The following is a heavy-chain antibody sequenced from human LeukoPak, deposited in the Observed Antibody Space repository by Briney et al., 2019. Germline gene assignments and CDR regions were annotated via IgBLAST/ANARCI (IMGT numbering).Heavy chain of an antibody. D-gene: IGHD5-18*01. V-gene: IGHV4-4*07. CDR3: ARGGYTYGFDAFDI. CDR2: ISTSGRT. J-gene: IGHJ3*02. CDR1: GGSITTYY. Sequence: SETLSLTCTVSGGSITTYYWSWIRQPAGKGLEWIGRISTSGRTNYNPSLKSRLTMSADTSKNQFSLKLSSVTAADTAVYYCARGGYTYGFDAFDIWGQGTMVTVSS.